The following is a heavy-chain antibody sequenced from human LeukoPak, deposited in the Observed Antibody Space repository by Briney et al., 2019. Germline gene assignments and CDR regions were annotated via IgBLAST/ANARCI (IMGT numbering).Heavy chain of an antibody. CDR1: GYTFTGYY. Sequence: ASVKVSCKASGYTFTGYYMHWVRQAPGQGLEWMGWINPNSGGTNYAQKFQGRVTMTRDTSISTAYMELSRLRSDDTAVYYCASPTIMSGHHDAFDIWGQGTMVTVSS. CDR2: INPNSGGT. CDR3: ASPTIMSGHHDAFDI. D-gene: IGHD3-3*01. J-gene: IGHJ3*02. V-gene: IGHV1-2*02.